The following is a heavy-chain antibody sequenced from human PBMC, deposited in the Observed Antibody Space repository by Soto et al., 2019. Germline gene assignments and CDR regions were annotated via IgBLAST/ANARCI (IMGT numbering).Heavy chain of an antibody. CDR2: ISGSGDGT. V-gene: IGHV3-23*01. Sequence: GGSLRLSCAASGFTFNNYAMSWVRQAPGKGLEWVSVISGSGDGTYYADSVKGRFTISRVNSKNTLYLQMNSLRAEDTAVYYCARDRSPHYGSGSYYPSPFGYYYYGMDVWGQGTTVTVSS. CDR1: GFTFNNYA. CDR3: ARDRSPHYGSGSYYPSPFGYYYYGMDV. D-gene: IGHD3-10*01. J-gene: IGHJ6*02.